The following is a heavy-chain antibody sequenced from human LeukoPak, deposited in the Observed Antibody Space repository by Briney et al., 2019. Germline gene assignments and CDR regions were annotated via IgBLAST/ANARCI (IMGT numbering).Heavy chain of an antibody. D-gene: IGHD3-10*01. CDR2: ISAYNGNT. Sequence: ASVKVFCKASGYTFTSYGISWVRQAPGQGLEWMGWISAYNGNTNYAQKLQGRVTMTTDTSTSTAYMGLRSLRSDDTAVYYCARGGSGSYYFYYYYGMDVWGQGTTVTVSS. CDR1: GYTFTSYG. V-gene: IGHV1-18*01. CDR3: ARGGSGSYYFYYYYGMDV. J-gene: IGHJ6*02.